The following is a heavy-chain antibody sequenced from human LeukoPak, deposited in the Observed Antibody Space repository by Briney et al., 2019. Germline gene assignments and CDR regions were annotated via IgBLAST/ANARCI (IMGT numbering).Heavy chain of an antibody. CDR3: ARVGGYPLGAFDI. CDR2: IYYTGSA. CDR1: GGSISSSSSYY. Sequence: SETLSLTCTVSGGSISSSSSYYWGWIRQPPGKGLEWIGNIYYTGSAYYSPSLKGRVTISVDTSRNQFSLRLSSVTAADTAVYYCARVGGYPLGAFDIWGQGTMVTVSS. D-gene: IGHD3-22*01. J-gene: IGHJ3*02. V-gene: IGHV4-39*01.